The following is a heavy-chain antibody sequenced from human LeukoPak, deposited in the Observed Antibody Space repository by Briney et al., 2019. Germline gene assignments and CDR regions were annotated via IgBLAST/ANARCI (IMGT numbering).Heavy chain of an antibody. CDR1: GFTFRSYS. Sequence: PGGSLRLSCAASGFTFRSYSMNWVRQAPGKGLEWVLSISSSGSYIYYADSVKGRFTISRDNAQNSMYLQMNSLRVEDTAVYYCTSWGDTTAEYFQRWGQGTLVTVSS. J-gene: IGHJ1*01. D-gene: IGHD2-21*02. CDR2: ISSSGSYI. CDR3: TSWGDTTAEYFQR. V-gene: IGHV3-21*01.